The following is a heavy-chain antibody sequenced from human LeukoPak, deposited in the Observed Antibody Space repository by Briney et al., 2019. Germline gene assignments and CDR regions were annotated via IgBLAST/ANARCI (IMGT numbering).Heavy chain of an antibody. Sequence: PGGSLRLSCTASGFTFGDYAMSWFRQAPGKGLEWVSYISSSSSTIYYADSVKGRFTISRDNAKNSLYLQMNSLRAEDTAVYYCAREGIVGAADAFDIWGQGTMVTVSS. CDR2: ISSSSSTI. CDR3: AREGIVGAADAFDI. J-gene: IGHJ3*02. V-gene: IGHV3-48*01. D-gene: IGHD1-26*01. CDR1: GFTFGDYA.